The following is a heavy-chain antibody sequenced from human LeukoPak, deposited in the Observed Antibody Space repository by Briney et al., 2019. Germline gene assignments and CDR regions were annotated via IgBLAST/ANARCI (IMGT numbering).Heavy chain of an antibody. CDR2: IYYSGST. D-gene: IGHD3-10*01. CDR1: GGSISSSSYY. V-gene: IGHV4-39*01. J-gene: IGHJ5*02. CDR3: ARQNYSGSYYHLDGPFDP. Sequence: PSETLSLTCTVSGGSISSSSYYWGWIRQPPGKGLEWIGSIYYSGSTYYNPSLKSRVTISVDTSKNQFSLKLSSVTAADTAVYYCARQNYSGSYYHLDGPFDPWGQGTLVTVSS.